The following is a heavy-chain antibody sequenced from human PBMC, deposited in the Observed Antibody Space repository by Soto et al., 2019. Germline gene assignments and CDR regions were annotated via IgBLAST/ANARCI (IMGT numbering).Heavy chain of an antibody. CDR2: ISSSSSYI. CDR3: ARDGVLYYSNYPDLYYYYMDV. CDR1: GFTFSSYS. Sequence: GGSLRLSCAASGFTFSSYSMNWVRQAPGKGLEWVSSISSSSSYIYYADSVKGRFTISRDNAKNSLYLQMNSLRAEDTAVYYCARDGVLYYSNYPDLYYYYMDVWGKGTTVTVSS. V-gene: IGHV3-21*01. J-gene: IGHJ6*03. D-gene: IGHD4-4*01.